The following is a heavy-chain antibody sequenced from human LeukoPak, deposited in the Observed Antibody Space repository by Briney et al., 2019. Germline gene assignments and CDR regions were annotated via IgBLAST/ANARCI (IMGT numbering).Heavy chain of an antibody. CDR1: GFTVSSNY. V-gene: IGHV3-66*01. CDR2: IYSGGST. J-gene: IGHJ3*02. Sequence: GGSLRLSCAASGFTVSSNYMSWVRQAPGKGLEWVSVIYSGGSTYYADSVKGGFTISRDNSKNTLYLQMNSLRAEDTAVYYCAREGDYVKAFDIWGQGTMVTVSS. CDR3: AREGDYVKAFDI. D-gene: IGHD4-17*01.